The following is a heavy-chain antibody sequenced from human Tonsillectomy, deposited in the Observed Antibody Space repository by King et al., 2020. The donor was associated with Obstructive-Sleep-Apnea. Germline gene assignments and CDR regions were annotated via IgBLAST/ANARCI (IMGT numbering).Heavy chain of an antibody. D-gene: IGHD2-2*01. V-gene: IGHV3-49*03. CDR2: IRTRVYGGIT. J-gene: IGHJ4*02. CDR3: TRDSSVSTGAADFDY. CDR1: GFSVDDFA. Sequence: VQLVESGGGLVQPGRSLRLSCTVSGFSVDDFAMSWFRQAPGKGLEWVGFIRTRVYGGITEYAASVKGRFTISRDDSRSIAYLQMNSLKTEDTAVYYCTRDSSVSTGAADFDYWGQGTLVTVSS.